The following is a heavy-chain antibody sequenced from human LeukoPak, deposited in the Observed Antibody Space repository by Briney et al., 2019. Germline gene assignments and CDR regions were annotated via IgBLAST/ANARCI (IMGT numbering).Heavy chain of an antibody. CDR2: INPNSGGT. CDR3: ASWDWNPNYYFDY. CDR1: GYTFTGYY. J-gene: IGHJ4*02. V-gene: IGHV1-2*06. Sequence: ASVKVSCKPSGYTFTGYYMHWVRQAPGQGLEWMGRINPNSGGTNYAQKFQGRVTMTRDTSITTAYMELSSLRSDDTAVYYCASWDWNPNYYFDYWGQGTLVTVSS. D-gene: IGHD1-1*01.